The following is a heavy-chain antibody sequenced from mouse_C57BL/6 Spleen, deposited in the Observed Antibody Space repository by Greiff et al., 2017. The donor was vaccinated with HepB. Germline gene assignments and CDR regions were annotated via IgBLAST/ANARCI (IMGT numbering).Heavy chain of an antibody. J-gene: IGHJ4*01. CDR2: IYPGDGDT. Sequence: VKLQESGAELVKPGASVKISCKASGYAFSSYWMNWVKQRPGKGLEWIGQIYPGDGDTNYNGKFKGKATLTADKSSSTAYMQLSSLTSEDSAVYFCARKDYGYDEGAMDYWGQGTSVTVSS. D-gene: IGHD2-2*01. CDR1: GYAFSSYW. CDR3: ARKDYGYDEGAMDY. V-gene: IGHV1-80*01.